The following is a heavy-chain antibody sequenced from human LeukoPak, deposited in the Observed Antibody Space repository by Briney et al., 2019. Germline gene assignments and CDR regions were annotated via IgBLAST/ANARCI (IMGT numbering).Heavy chain of an antibody. CDR1: GESVSSINGA. CDR2: TYYRSKWYF. Sequence: SQALSLTCAISGESVSSINGAWNWIRQSPSRGLEWPGRTYYRSKWYFDYAESMKGRINISPDTSQNLFSLQPTSVTPDDTAVYYCARDEGNTGWYTFDYWGQGTLVTVSS. CDR3: ARDEGNTGWYTFDY. V-gene: IGHV6-1*01. D-gene: IGHD6-19*01. J-gene: IGHJ4*02.